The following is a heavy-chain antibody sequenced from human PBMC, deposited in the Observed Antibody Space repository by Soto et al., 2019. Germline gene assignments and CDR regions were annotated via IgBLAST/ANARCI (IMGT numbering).Heavy chain of an antibody. CDR1: VDTVSSNSSA. Sequence: LQALSRTGAISVDTVSSNSSAWNWNRQSASRGLERRGRTYYRSKWYNDYAVSVKSRITINPDTSKTQSSLQLNSVPPDDPAVHYCARLSIITMVRGVIITPYYYYGTDVWGQGTTVTVSS. CDR3: ARLSIITMVRGVIITPYYYYGTDV. J-gene: IGHJ6*02. CDR2: TYYRSKWYN. V-gene: IGHV6-1*01. D-gene: IGHD3-10*01.